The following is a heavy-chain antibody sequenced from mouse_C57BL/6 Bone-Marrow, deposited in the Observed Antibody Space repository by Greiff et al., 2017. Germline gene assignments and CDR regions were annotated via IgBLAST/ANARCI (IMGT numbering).Heavy chain of an antibody. CDR2: IDPETGGT. V-gene: IGHV1-15*01. J-gene: IGHJ3*01. Sequence: QVQLQQSGAELVRPGASVTLSCKASGYTFTDYEMHWVKQTPVHGLEWIGAIDPETGGTAYNQKLKGKAILTADKTSSTAYMELRSLTSEDSAVSNWTESVCSWFAYWGQGTLVTVSA. CDR3: TESVCSWFAY. CDR1: GYTFTDYE.